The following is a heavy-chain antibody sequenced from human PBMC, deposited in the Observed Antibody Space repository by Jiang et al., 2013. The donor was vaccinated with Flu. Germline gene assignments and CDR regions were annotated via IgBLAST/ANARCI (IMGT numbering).Heavy chain of an antibody. CDR3: ARVDLDDFWSGYLSLNWFDP. Sequence: PGESLRISCKGSGYSFTSYWISWVRQMPGKGLEWMGRIDPSDSYTNYSPSFQGHVTISADKSISTAYLQWSSLKASDTAMYYCARVDLDDFWSGYLSLNWFDPWGQGTLVTVSS. J-gene: IGHJ5*02. V-gene: IGHV5-10-1*01. CDR2: IDPSDSYT. D-gene: IGHD3-3*01. CDR1: GYSFTSYW.